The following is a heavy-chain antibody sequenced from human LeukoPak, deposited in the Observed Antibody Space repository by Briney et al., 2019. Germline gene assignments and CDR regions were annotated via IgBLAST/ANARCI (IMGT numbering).Heavy chain of an antibody. D-gene: IGHD3-22*01. CDR1: GYTFTSYD. J-gene: IGHJ4*02. CDR2: MNPNSGNT. V-gene: IGHV1-8*01. CDR3: ARDDTDYYDSSGYYPTW. Sequence: ASVKVSCKASGYTFTSYDINWVRQATGQGLEWMGWMNPNSGNTGYAQKFQGRVTMTRNTSISTAYMELSSLRSEDTAVYYCARDDTDYYDSSGYYPTWWGQGTLVTVSS.